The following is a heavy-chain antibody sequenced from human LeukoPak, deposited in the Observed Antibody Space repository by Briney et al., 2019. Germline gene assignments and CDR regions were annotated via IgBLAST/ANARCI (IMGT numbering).Heavy chain of an antibody. J-gene: IGHJ1*01. Sequence: GGSLRLSCAASGFTFSSYWMHWVRHAPGKGLVWVSRISTDGTYTEYADSVKGRFTISRDNAKDTLYLQVNSLRAEDTAVYYCAITVDCRATTDCYSYFHHWGQGTLVTVSS. CDR2: ISTDGTYT. V-gene: IGHV3-74*03. CDR1: GFTFSSYW. CDR3: AITVDCRATTDCYSYFHH. D-gene: IGHD2-21*02.